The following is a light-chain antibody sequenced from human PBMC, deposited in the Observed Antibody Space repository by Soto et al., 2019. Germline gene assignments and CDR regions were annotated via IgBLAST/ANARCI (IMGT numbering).Light chain of an antibody. CDR2: DVV. Sequence: QSALTQPPSVSGCPGRSVTISCTGTSRDVGAFDLVSWYQLHHGKAPKLILYDVVKLPPGVPYRFSCSKSGNTASLTISGLQAVDEDDYFCCSYVCIERLYGTNYVLGSGTKLTVL. CDR1: SRDVGAFDL. J-gene: IGLJ1*01. CDR3: CSYVCIERLYGTNYV. V-gene: IGLV2-11*01.